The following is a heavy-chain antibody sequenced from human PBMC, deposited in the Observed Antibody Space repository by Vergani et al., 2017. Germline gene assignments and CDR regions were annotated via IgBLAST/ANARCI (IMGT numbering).Heavy chain of an antibody. CDR1: GYTFTGYY. J-gene: IGHJ4*02. V-gene: IGHV1-2*02. D-gene: IGHD3-22*01. CDR2: INPNSGGT. Sequence: QVQLVQSGAEVKKPGASVKVSCKASGYTFTGYYMHWVRQAPGQGLEWMGWINPNSGGTNYAQKFQGRVTMTRDTSISTAYMELSRLRSDDTAVYYCAKLGYYYDSSGYLPNWGQGILVTVSS. CDR3: AKLGYYYDSSGYLPN.